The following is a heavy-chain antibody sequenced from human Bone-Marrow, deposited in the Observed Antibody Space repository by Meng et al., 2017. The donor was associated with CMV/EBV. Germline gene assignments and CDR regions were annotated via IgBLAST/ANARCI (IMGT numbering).Heavy chain of an antibody. Sequence: QVKIQKSGPGLVTPSATLSLTCIVSGATIKNSTWNWVRQPVGQGLEWIGLIQFIGYTVYNPSLKSRVTVSLDASRSQFSLTLNSVTAADTATYYCAGSRPGGGACAYGGQGILVTVSS. D-gene: IGHD3-16*01. J-gene: IGHJ4*02. CDR3: AGSRPGGGACAY. CDR2: IQFIGYT. V-gene: IGHV4-4*07. CDR1: GATIKNST.